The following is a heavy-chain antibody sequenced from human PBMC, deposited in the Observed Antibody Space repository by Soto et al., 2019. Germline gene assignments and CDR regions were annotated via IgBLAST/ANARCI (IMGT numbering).Heavy chain of an antibody. Sequence: QVQLQQWGAGLLKPSETLSLTCAVYGGSFSGYYWSWIRQPPGKGLEWIGEINHSGSTNYNPSLKSPVTISVDTSKNQFSLKLSSVTAADTAVYYCARGRSSGTVDIVATIKSRKTKTNKFDYWCQGTLVTVSS. J-gene: IGHJ4*02. D-gene: IGHD5-12*01. V-gene: IGHV4-34*01. CDR2: INHSGST. CDR1: GGSFSGYY. CDR3: ARGRSSGTVDIVATIKSRKTKTNKFDY.